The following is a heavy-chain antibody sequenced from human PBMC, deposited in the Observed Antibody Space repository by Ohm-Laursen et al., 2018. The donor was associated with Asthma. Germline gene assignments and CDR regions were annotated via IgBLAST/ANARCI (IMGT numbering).Heavy chain of an antibody. D-gene: IGHD3-3*01. CDR1: GGSISSSNW. CDR3: ARVSYDFWSGSSFDP. CDR2: IYHSGST. J-gene: IGHJ5*02. Sequence: TLSLTCAVSGGSISSSNWWSWVRQPPGKWLEWIGEIYHSGSTNYNPSLKSRVTISVDKSKNQFSLKLSSVTAADTAVYYCARVSYDFWSGSSFDPWGQGTLVTVSS. V-gene: IGHV4-4*02.